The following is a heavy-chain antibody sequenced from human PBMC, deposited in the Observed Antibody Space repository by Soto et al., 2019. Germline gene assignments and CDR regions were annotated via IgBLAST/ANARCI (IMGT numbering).Heavy chain of an antibody. V-gene: IGHV3-48*02. CDR1: GFTFSSYS. D-gene: IGHD3-10*01. CDR2: ISSSSSTI. Sequence: GGSLRLSCAASGFTFSSYSMNWVRQAPGKGLEWVSYISSSSSTIYYADSVKGRFTISRDNAKNSLYLQMNSLRDEDTAVYYCARDLEPYYYGSGILDYWGQGTLVTVSS. J-gene: IGHJ4*02. CDR3: ARDLEPYYYGSGILDY.